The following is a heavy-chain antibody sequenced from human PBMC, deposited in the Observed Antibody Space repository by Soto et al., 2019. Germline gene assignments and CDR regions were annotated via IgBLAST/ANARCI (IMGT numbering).Heavy chain of an antibody. CDR3: AKQAPYSNGGYNLDL. CDR1: EFTFSRYG. CDR2: ISGSGDST. Sequence: EVQLLESGGGLVQPGGSLRLSCAASEFTFSRYGMNWVREAPGKGLEWISGISGSGDSTHYADFVKGRSTIFRDNSDNTLYLPMNRLRAEDTALSYCAKQAPYSNGGYNLDLWGQGTLVTVSS. J-gene: IGHJ5*02. V-gene: IGHV3-23*01. D-gene: IGHD1-20*01.